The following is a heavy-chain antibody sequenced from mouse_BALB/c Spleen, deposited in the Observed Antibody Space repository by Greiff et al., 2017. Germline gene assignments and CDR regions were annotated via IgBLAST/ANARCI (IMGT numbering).Heavy chain of an antibody. CDR3: ARESLYDYDVYAMDY. CDR2: IWAGGST. V-gene: IGHV2-9*02. Sequence: VQLQESGPGLVAPSQSLSITCTVSGFSLTSYGVHWVRQPPGKGLEWLGVIWAGGSTNYNSALMSRLSISKDNSKSQVFLKMNSLQTDDTAMYYCARESLYDYDVYAMDYWGQGTSVTVSA. J-gene: IGHJ4*01. D-gene: IGHD2-4*01. CDR1: GFSLTSYG.